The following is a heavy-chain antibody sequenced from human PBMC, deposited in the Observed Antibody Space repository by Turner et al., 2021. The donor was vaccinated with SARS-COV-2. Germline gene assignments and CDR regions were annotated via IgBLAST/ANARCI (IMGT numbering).Heavy chain of an antibody. CDR2: ISYTGRT. J-gene: IGHJ4*02. CDR1: GGSISTTNHY. V-gene: IGHV4-39*01. Sequence: QLQLQESGPGLVKPSETLSLTCAVSGGSISTTNHYWGWIRQPPGKGLEWIGSISYTGRTFYTPSLKNRVTLSMDTSKNHFSLKVTSVTAADTAVYYCARQGGVDYWGQGTLVTVSS. CDR3: ARQGGVDY.